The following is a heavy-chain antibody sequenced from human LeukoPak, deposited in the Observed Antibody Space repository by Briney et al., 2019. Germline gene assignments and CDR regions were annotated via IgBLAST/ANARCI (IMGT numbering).Heavy chain of an antibody. CDR1: GDSVSSSNYY. V-gene: IGHV4-39*07. Sequence: PSETLSLTCTVSGDSVSSSNYYWAWIRQPPGKGLEWIGNIYYSGSTYYNPSLKSRLTISVDTSKNQFSLKLSSVTAADTAVYYCARGGRGLGFYYYYMDVWGKGTTVTVSS. J-gene: IGHJ6*03. CDR2: IYYSGST. CDR3: ARGGRGLGFYYYYMDV. D-gene: IGHD2-15*01.